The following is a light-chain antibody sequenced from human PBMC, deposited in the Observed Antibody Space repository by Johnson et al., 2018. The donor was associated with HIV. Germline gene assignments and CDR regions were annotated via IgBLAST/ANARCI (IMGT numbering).Light chain of an antibody. CDR3: GTWDSSLSLLYC. V-gene: IGLV1-51*02. Sequence: QSVLTQPPSVSAAPGQKVTISCSGSSSNIGNNYVSWYQQLPGTAPKLLIYENNKRPSGIPDRFSGSKSGTSATLGITGLQTGDEADYYCGTWDSSLSLLYCFETGTKVTVL. CDR2: ENN. CDR1: SSNIGNNY. J-gene: IGLJ1*01.